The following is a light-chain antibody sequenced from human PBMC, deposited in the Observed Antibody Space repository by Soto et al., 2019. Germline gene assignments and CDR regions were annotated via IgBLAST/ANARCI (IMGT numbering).Light chain of an antibody. CDR2: DVS. CDR3: NSYTTSSSLYV. V-gene: IGLV2-14*01. J-gene: IGLJ1*01. Sequence: QSVLTQPASVSGSPGQSITISCTGTSSDIDGYDYVSWYQQYPGKAPKLMIYDVSNRPSGVSDRFSGSKSANTASLTISGLQAEDEADYYCNSYTTSSSLYVFGTGTKVTVL. CDR1: SSDIDGYDY.